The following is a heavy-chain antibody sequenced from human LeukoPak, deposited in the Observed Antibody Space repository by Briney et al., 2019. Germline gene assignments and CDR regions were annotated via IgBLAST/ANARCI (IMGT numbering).Heavy chain of an antibody. CDR3: ARAGDTAMVNCLDP. CDR1: GYTFTSYG. V-gene: IGHV1-18*01. J-gene: IGHJ5*02. D-gene: IGHD5-18*01. CDR2: INGYNGNT. Sequence: ASVKVSCKAAGYTFTSYGISWVRQAPGQGVEWMGRINGYNGNTNYAQKFQGRVTMTTDTFTSTAYMELRSLRSEDTAVYYCARAGDTAMVNCLDPWGQRTLVTVSS.